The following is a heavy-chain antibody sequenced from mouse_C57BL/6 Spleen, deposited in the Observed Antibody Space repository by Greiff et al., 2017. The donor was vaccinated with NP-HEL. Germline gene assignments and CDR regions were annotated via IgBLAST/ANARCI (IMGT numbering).Heavy chain of an antibody. D-gene: IGHD1-1*01. CDR1: GFTFSSYA. CDR3: AREGGLYYYGSSSWFAY. Sequence: EVQRVESGGGLVKPGGSLKLSCAASGFTFSSYAMSWVRQTPEKRLEWVATISDGGSYTYYPDNVKGRFTISRDNAKNNLYLQMSHLKSEDTAMYYCAREGGLYYYGSSSWFAYWGQGTLVTVSA. CDR2: ISDGGSYT. J-gene: IGHJ3*01. V-gene: IGHV5-4*01.